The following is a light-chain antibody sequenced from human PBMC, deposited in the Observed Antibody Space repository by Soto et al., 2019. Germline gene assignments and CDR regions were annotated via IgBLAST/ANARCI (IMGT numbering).Light chain of an antibody. Sequence: QSVLTQPASVSGSPGQSITISCTGTSSDVGSYNLVSWYQQHPGKAPKLMIYEGSKRPSGVSNRFSGSKSGNTASLTISGPQVEDGGDYSCCSYAGSSTFVLFGGGTQLTVL. CDR2: EGS. CDR3: CSYAGSSTFVL. CDR1: SSDVGSYNL. V-gene: IGLV2-23*03. J-gene: IGLJ2*01.